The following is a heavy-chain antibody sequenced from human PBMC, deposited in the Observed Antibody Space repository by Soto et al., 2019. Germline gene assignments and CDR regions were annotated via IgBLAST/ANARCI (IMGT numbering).Heavy chain of an antibody. J-gene: IGHJ6*02. Sequence: SQTLSLTCAISGDSVSSNSAAWNWIRQSPSRGLEWLGRTYYRSKWYNDYAVSVKSRITINPDTSKNQFSLQLNSVTPEDTAVYYCAREDRIAAAGTKYYYYYYGMDVWCQGTTVSFS. CDR1: GDSVSSNSAA. D-gene: IGHD6-13*01. CDR2: TYYRSKWYN. CDR3: AREDRIAAAGTKYYYYYYGMDV. V-gene: IGHV6-1*01.